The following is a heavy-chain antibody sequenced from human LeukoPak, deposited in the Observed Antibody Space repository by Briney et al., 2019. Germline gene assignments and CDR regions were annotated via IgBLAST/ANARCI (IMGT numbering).Heavy chain of an antibody. CDR3: AKDLGRGETIFGVVIPTLYGMDV. CDR1: GFTFSSYA. J-gene: IGHJ6*02. Sequence: PGGSLRLSCAASGFTFSSYAMSWVRQAPGKGLEWVSAISGSGGSTYYADSVKGRFTISRDNSKNTLYLQMNSLRAEDTAVYYCAKDLGRGETIFGVVIPTLYGMDVWGQGTTVTVSS. CDR2: ISGSGGST. V-gene: IGHV3-23*01. D-gene: IGHD3-3*01.